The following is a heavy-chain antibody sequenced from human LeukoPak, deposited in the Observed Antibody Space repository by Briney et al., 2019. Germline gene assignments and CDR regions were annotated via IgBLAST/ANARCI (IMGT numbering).Heavy chain of an antibody. V-gene: IGHV4-34*01. CDR2: INHSGST. CDR1: GGSFSGYY. CDR3: ARAHVEAGLAFDI. J-gene: IGHJ3*02. Sequence: SETLSLTCAVYGGSFSGYYWSWIRQPPGKGLEWIGEINHSGSTNYNPSLKSRVTISVDTSKNQFSLKLSSVTAADTAVYYCARAHVEAGLAFDIWGQGTMVTVSS. D-gene: IGHD3-10*01.